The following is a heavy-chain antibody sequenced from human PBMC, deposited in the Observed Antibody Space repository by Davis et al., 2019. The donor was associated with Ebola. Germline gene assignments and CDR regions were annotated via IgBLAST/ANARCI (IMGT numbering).Heavy chain of an antibody. D-gene: IGHD3-10*01. CDR1: GGSISSGGYS. Sequence: PSETLSLTCAVSGGSISSGGYSWSWIRQPPGKGLEWIGYIYHSGSTYYNPSLKSRVTISVDRSKNQFSLKLSSVTAADTAVYYCASCNWFGEQYCYMDVWGKGTTVTVSS. CDR3: ASCNWFGEQYCYMDV. J-gene: IGHJ6*03. CDR2: IYHSGST. V-gene: IGHV4-30-2*01.